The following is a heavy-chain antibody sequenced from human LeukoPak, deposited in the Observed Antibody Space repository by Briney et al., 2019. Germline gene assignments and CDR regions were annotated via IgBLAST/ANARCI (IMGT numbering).Heavy chain of an antibody. CDR1: GFTFSSYA. CDR2: ISGSGGST. D-gene: IGHD2-2*02. V-gene: IGHV3-23*01. CDR3: ALLRGYTTGGIDY. Sequence: GGSLRLSCAASGFTFSSYAMSWVRQAPGKGLEWVSAISGSGGSTYYADSVKGRFTISRDNSKNTLYLQMNSLRAEDTVVYYCALLRGYTTGGIDYWGQGTLLTVS. J-gene: IGHJ4*02.